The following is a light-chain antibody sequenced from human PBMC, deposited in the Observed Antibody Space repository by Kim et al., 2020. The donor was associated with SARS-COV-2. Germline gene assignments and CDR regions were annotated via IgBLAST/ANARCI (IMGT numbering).Light chain of an antibody. Sequence: SSELTQDPAVSVALGQTVRITCRGDSLRSYYASWYRQKPGQAPVLIIYGKNNRPSGIPDRFSGSGSGDTASLTLTGAQAEDEADYYCSSRDRRCYHTVFG. CDR2: GKN. CDR1: SLRSYY. V-gene: IGLV3-19*01. J-gene: IGLJ2*01. CDR3: SSRDRRCYHTV.